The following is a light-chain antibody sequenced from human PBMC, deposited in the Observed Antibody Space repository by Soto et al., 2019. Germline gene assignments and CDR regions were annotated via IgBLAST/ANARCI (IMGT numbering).Light chain of an antibody. Sequence: QLVLTQPPSASGTPGQRVTISCSGSSSNIGSNTVNWYQQLPGTAPKLLIYSNNQRPSGVPDRFSGSKSGTSASLAISGLQSEDEADYYCQAWDRSSALVFGGGTKLTVL. V-gene: IGLV1-44*01. CDR3: QAWDRSSALV. CDR2: SNN. CDR1: SSNIGSNT. J-gene: IGLJ2*01.